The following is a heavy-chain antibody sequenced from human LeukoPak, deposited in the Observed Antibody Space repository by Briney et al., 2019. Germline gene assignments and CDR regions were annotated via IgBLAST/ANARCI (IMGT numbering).Heavy chain of an antibody. CDR2: IIPIFGTA. D-gene: IGHD2-2*01. Sequence: SVKVSCKASGGTFSSYAISWVRQAPGQGLEWMGGIIPIFGTANYAQKFQGRVTITADESTSTAYMELSSLRSEDTAVYYCAISEYQLLYYYYYMDVWGKGATVTVSS. J-gene: IGHJ6*03. CDR1: GGTFSSYA. V-gene: IGHV1-69*13. CDR3: AISEYQLLYYYYYMDV.